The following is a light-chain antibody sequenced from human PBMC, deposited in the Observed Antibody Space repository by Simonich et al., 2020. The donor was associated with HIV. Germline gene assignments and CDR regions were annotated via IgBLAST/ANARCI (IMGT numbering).Light chain of an antibody. CDR1: ASISIW. Sequence: DIQMTQSPSTLSASVGNRDTITCRASASISIWFAWYQQKSWKAPKLLIYKASSLKSGVPARCSGSGSWTEFTLTISSLQPDDFATYFCQQYNSYTWTFGQGTKVEIK. J-gene: IGKJ1*01. CDR3: QQYNSYTWT. V-gene: IGKV1-5*03. CDR2: KAS.